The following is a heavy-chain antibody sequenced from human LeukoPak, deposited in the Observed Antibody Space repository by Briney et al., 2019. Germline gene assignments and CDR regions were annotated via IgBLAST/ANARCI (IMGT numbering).Heavy chain of an antibody. J-gene: IGHJ6*02. CDR2: ISGSGGTT. CDR1: GFTFSNYA. V-gene: IGHV3-23*01. D-gene: IGHD6-13*01. Sequence: GGSLRLSCAASGFTFSNYAMSWVRQAPGKGLEWVSAISGSGGTTYYADSVKGRFTISRDNSKNTLYLQMNSLRAEDTAVYYCAKESAAGPYYYYGMDVWGQGTTVTVSS. CDR3: AKESAAGPYYYYGMDV.